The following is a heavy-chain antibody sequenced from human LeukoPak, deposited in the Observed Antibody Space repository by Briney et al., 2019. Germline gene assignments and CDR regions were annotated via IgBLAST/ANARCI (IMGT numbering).Heavy chain of an antibody. V-gene: IGHV3-30-3*01. CDR3: VREGPIAAAGHSALGY. Sequence: PGGSLRLSCAASGFTVSSYTMHWVRQAPGKGLEWLAVILYDGNDKYYADSVKGRFTISRDNSENTLNLQMNSLRAEDTAVYYCVREGPIAAAGHSALGYWGQGTLVTVSS. J-gene: IGHJ4*02. D-gene: IGHD6-13*01. CDR2: ILYDGNDK. CDR1: GFTVSSYT.